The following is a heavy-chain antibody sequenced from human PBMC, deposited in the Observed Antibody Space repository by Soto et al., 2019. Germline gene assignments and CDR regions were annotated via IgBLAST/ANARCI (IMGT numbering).Heavy chain of an antibody. D-gene: IGHD3-10*01. J-gene: IGHJ6*02. V-gene: IGHV4-31*03. Sequence: QVQLQESGPGLVKPSQTLSLTCTVSGGSISSGGYYWSWIRQHPGKGLEWIGYIYYSGSTYYNPSLKSRVTXTVDTSKNQFSLKLSSVTAADTAVYYCARELRFGEDYYGMDVWGQGTTVTVSS. CDR1: GGSISSGGYY. CDR3: ARELRFGEDYYGMDV. CDR2: IYYSGST.